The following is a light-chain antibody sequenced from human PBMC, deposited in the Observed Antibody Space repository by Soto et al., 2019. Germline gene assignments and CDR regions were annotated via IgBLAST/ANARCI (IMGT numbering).Light chain of an antibody. CDR3: CSDAGRSTYA. J-gene: IGLJ1*01. V-gene: IGLV2-23*02. CDR2: EVS. Sequence: QSVLTQPASVSGSPGQSITISCTVGSYNFVSWYQQHPCKAPKVLIYEVSKRPSGVSDRFSGSKSGNTASLTISGLQAEDEADYYCCSDAGRSTYAFGTGTKVTVL. CDR1: GSYNF.